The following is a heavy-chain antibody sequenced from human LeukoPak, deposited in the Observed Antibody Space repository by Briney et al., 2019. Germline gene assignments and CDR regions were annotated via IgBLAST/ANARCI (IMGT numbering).Heavy chain of an antibody. CDR2: LYSSGTT. V-gene: IGHV3-66*01. D-gene: IGHD1-26*01. CDR1: GFSVNSDY. J-gene: IGHJ4*02. CDR3: AKVGATLHFDY. Sequence: PGGSLRLSCVASGFSVNSDYMTWVRQAPGKGLDWVSVLYSSGTTFYADSVRGRFTISRDGSKNTLYLQMNSLRAEDTAVYYCAKVGATLHFDYWGQGTLVTVSS.